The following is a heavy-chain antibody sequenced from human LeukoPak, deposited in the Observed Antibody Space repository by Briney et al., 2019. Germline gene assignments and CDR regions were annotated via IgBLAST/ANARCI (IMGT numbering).Heavy chain of an antibody. CDR3: ARGVLWFGESSHHFDY. CDR2: IYVSGST. Sequence: KPSETLSLTCTVSGGSVSSYYWSWIRQPAGKGLEWIGRIYVSGSTKYSPSLKSRVTMSLDTSKNQFSLKLSSVTAADTAVYFCARGVLWFGESSHHFDYWGQGTLVTVSS. V-gene: IGHV4-4*07. D-gene: IGHD3-10*01. J-gene: IGHJ4*02. CDR1: GGSVSSYY.